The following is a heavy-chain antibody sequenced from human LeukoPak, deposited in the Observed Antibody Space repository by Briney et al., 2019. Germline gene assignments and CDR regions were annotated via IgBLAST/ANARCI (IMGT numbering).Heavy chain of an antibody. CDR1: GFTFSTYA. J-gene: IGHJ4*02. Sequence: GGSLRLSCAASGFTFSTYAMSWVRQAPGKGLEWVSGISGSGGSTYYADSVKGRFTISRDNPKNTLYLQMNSLRAEDTAVYYCAKRSPYGDYETWGQGTLVTVSS. CDR2: ISGSGGST. CDR3: AKRSPYGDYET. D-gene: IGHD4-17*01. V-gene: IGHV3-23*01.